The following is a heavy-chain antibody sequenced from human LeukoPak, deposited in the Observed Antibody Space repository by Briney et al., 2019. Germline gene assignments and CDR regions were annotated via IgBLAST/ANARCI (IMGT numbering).Heavy chain of an antibody. CDR1: GFTFSSYD. CDR2: IRPSGDNT. Sequence: GGSLRLSCAASGFTFSSYDMTWVRQAPGRGLEWVSSIRPSGDNTYYGDSVRGRFTISRDNSKNTVYLQMNNMGVDDTAVYYCARVAGWHWFDPWGQGTLVTVSS. J-gene: IGHJ5*02. CDR3: ARVAGWHWFDP. D-gene: IGHD6-19*01. V-gene: IGHV3-23*01.